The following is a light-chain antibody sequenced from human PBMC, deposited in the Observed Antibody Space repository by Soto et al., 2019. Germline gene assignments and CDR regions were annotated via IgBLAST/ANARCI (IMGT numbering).Light chain of an antibody. CDR2: DVS. Sequence: QSALTQPASVSGSPGQSITISCTGTSSDVGAHTYVSWYQQHPGKAPKLMIFDVSNRPSGVSNRFSGSKSGNTASLTISGLQAEDEADYYCSSYTGSSTLIFGGGTKLTVL. CDR3: SSYTGSSTLI. V-gene: IGLV2-14*01. CDR1: SSDVGAHTY. J-gene: IGLJ2*01.